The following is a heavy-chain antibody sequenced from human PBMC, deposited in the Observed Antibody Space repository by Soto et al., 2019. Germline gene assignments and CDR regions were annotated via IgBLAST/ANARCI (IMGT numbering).Heavy chain of an antibody. V-gene: IGHV4-31*03. CDR1: GGSISSDANF. CDR3: ARGSFSSSSSWFDP. J-gene: IGHJ5*02. CDR2: ISYTGRT. Sequence: SETLSLTCTVSGGSISSDANFWSWIRQLPGRGLEWIGYISYTGRTYYTPSLNSRLTISLDTSKNLFSLRLSAVTAADTAVYLWARGSFSSSSSWFDPWGQGTLVTVSS. D-gene: IGHD6-6*01.